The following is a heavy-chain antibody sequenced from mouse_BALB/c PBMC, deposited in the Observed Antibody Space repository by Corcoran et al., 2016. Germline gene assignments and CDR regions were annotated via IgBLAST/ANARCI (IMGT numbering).Heavy chain of an antibody. CDR1: GYSITSGYY. CDR2: ISYDGSN. Sequence: DEQLQESGPGLVKPSQSLSLTCSVTGYSITSGYYWNWIRQFPGNKLEWMGYISYDGSNNYNPSLKNRISITRDTSKNQFFRKLNSVTTEDTATYYCARDGYAMDYWGQGTSVTVSS. V-gene: IGHV3-6*02. CDR3: ARDGYAMDY. J-gene: IGHJ4*01.